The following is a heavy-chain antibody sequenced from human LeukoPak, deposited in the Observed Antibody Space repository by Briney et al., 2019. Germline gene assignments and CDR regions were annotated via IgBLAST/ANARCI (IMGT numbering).Heavy chain of an antibody. J-gene: IGHJ5*02. CDR1: GGTFSSYA. V-gene: IGHV1-69*10. Sequence: GASVKVSCKASGGTFSSYAISWVRQAPGQGLEWMGGIIPILGIANYAQKFQGRVTITADKSTSTAYMELSSLRSEDTAVYYCASGSYRINWFDPWGQGTLVTVSS. D-gene: IGHD1-26*01. CDR2: IIPILGIA. CDR3: ASGSYRINWFDP.